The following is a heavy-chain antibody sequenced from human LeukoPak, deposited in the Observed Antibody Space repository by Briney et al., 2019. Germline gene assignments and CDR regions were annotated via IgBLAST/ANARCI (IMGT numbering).Heavy chain of an antibody. V-gene: IGHV4-34*01. D-gene: IGHD6-13*01. CDR1: GGSFSGYY. CDR2: INHSGST. Sequence: SETLSLTCAVYGGSFSGYYWSWIRQPPGKGLEWIGEINHSGSTNYNPSLKSRVTISVDTSKNQFSLKLSSVTAADTAVYYCARDGRTTGYSSSWYGTYYYYGMDVWGKGTTVTVSS. J-gene: IGHJ6*04. CDR3: ARDGRTTGYSSSWYGTYYYYGMDV.